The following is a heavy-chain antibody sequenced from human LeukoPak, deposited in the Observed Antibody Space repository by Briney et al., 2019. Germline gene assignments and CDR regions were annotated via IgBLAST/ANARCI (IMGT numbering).Heavy chain of an antibody. CDR3: ARDPVYYDSSGYNDAFDI. V-gene: IGHV1-2*06. D-gene: IGHD3-22*01. Sequence: ASVKVSCKASGYTFTGYYMHWVRQAPGQGLEWMGRINPNSGGTNYAQKFQGRVNMTRDTSISTAHMELSRLRSDDTAVYYCARDPVYYDSSGYNDAFDIWGQGTMVTVSS. CDR2: INPNSGGT. J-gene: IGHJ3*02. CDR1: GYTFTGYY.